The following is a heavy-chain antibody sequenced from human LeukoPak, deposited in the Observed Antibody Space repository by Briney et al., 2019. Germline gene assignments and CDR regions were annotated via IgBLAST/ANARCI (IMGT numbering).Heavy chain of an antibody. CDR3: ARRPITMVRGVPGLFDP. CDR1: GYSFSSHW. CDR2: ITPRDSDT. V-gene: IGHV5-51*01. J-gene: IGHJ5*02. Sequence: VESLKISCKASGYSFSSHWISWVRQSPGKGLEWLGIITPRDSDTTYSPSFQGQVTISADRSIRTAYLQWRSLKASDTAMYYCARRPITMVRGVPGLFDPWGQGTLVTVSS. D-gene: IGHD3-10*01.